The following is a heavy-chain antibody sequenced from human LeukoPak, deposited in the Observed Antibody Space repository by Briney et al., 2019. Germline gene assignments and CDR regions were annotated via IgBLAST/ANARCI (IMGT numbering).Heavy chain of an antibody. CDR1: GFTFDDYA. CDR2: ISWNSGSI. CDR3: AKGGETYYYDSSGYRPLDY. J-gene: IGHJ4*02. V-gene: IGHV3-9*01. Sequence: GGSLRLSCAASGFTFDDYAMHWVRQAPGKGLEWVSGISWNSGSIGYADSVKGRFTISRDSAKNSLYLQMNSLRAEDTALYYCAKGGETYYYDSSGYRPLDYWGQGTLVTVSS. D-gene: IGHD3-22*01.